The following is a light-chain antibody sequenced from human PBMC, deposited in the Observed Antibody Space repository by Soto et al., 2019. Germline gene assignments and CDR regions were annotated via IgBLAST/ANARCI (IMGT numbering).Light chain of an antibody. CDR2: EVT. CDR3: SSYTGGNPSYV. V-gene: IGLV2-8*01. J-gene: IGLJ1*01. CDR1: SSDVGGYDY. Sequence: HSALTQPPSASGSPGRSVTSACTRTSSDVGGYDYVSWYQQHPGKAPKLMIYEVTIRPSGVSDRFSGSKSGNTASLTVSGLQAEDEADYYCSSYTGGNPSYVFGTGTKVTVL.